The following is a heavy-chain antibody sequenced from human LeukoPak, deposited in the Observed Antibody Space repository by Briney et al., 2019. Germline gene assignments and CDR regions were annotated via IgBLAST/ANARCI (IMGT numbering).Heavy chain of an antibody. CDR3: AREGTIFPFDY. J-gene: IGHJ4*02. CDR1: GFTLSSYS. V-gene: IGHV3-48*01. D-gene: IGHD3-3*01. CDR2: ISSSSSTI. Sequence: GGSLRLSCAASGFTLSSYSMNWVRQAPGKGLEWVSYISSSSSTIYYADSVKGRFTISRDNAKNSLYLQMNSLRAEDTAVYYCAREGTIFPFDYWGQGTLVTVSS.